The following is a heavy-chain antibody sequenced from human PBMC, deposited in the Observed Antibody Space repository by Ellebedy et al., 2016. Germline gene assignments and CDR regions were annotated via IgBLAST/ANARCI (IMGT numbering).Heavy chain of an antibody. CDR3: AREFSALWFGESLSGMDV. V-gene: IGHV1-18*01. CDR1: GYTFTSYG. Sequence: ASVKVSCKASGYTFTSYGISWVRQAPGQGPEWMGWISAYNGNTNYAQKLQGRVTMTTDTSTSTAYMELRSLRSDDTAVYYCAREFSALWFGESLSGMDVWGQGTTVTVSS. CDR2: ISAYNGNT. J-gene: IGHJ6*02. D-gene: IGHD3-10*01.